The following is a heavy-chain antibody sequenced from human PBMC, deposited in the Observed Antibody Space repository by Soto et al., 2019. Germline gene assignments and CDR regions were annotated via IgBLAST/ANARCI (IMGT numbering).Heavy chain of an antibody. Sequence: GGSLRLSCAASGFTFSSYAMSWVRQAPGKGLEWVSAISGSGGSTYYADSVKGRFTISRDNSKNTLYLQMNSLRAEDTAVYFCAKDSGSDYYYYYMDVWGKGTTVTVSS. CDR3: AKDSGSDYYYYYMDV. D-gene: IGHD3-10*01. J-gene: IGHJ6*03. CDR2: ISGSGGST. V-gene: IGHV3-23*01. CDR1: GFTFSSYA.